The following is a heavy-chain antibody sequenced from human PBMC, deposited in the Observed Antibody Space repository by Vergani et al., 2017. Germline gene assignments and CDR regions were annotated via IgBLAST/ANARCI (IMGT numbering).Heavy chain of an antibody. CDR2: IIPIFGTA. Sequence: QVQLVQSGAEVKKPGSSVKVSCKASVGTFSSYAISWVRQAPGQGLEWMGGIIPIFGTANYAQKSQGRVTLTADESTSTAYMELSSLRSEDTAVYYCAGVSGYGGYSYYFDYWGQGTLVTVSS. V-gene: IGHV1-69*01. J-gene: IGHJ4*02. D-gene: IGHD5-12*01. CDR3: AGVSGYGGYSYYFDY. CDR1: VGTFSSYA.